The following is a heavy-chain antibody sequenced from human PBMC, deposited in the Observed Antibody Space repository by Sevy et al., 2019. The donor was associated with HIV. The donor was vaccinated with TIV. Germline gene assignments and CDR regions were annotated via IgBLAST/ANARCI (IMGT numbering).Heavy chain of an antibody. D-gene: IGHD3-10*01. J-gene: IGHJ4*02. CDR3: AKDVPPYYTSGSYMYYFDY. Sequence: GGSLRLSCAASGFTFSSFGMHWVRQVPGKGLEWVSFISYDGSDKRYVDSVKGRSTSSRDSSKNTLYLQMNSLRGGDTAVYYCAKDVPPYYTSGSYMYYFDYWGQGALVTVSS. V-gene: IGHV3-30*18. CDR2: ISYDGSDK. CDR1: GFTFSSFG.